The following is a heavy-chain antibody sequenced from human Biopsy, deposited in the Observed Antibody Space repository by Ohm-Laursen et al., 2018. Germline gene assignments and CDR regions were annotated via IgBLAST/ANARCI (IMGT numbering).Heavy chain of an antibody. CDR1: GAIFSSIG. J-gene: IGHJ5*01. CDR2: ISPISDTA. Sequence: SSVKVSCKASGAIFSSIGITWVRQVPGQGLEWMGRISPISDTAHYAQKFQGRVTISADKSTGTAFMELSSLRSEDTAVYYCARTFGESFYGLSCDPWGQGSLVTVSS. V-gene: IGHV1-69*04. CDR3: ARTFGESFYGLSCDP. D-gene: IGHD2/OR15-2a*01.